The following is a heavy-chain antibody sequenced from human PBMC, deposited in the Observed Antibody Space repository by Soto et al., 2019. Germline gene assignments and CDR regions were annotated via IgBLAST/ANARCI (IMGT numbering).Heavy chain of an antibody. Sequence: QVQLVQSGAEVKKPGASVKVSCKASGYTFTRYYMHWVRQAPGQGLEWMGIINTSGGSTSYAQKFQGRVTMTRDTSTSTVYMELSSLRSEDTAVYYCARELATVTPNYYYYGLDVWGQGTTVTVSS. CDR1: GYTFTRYY. J-gene: IGHJ6*02. CDR3: ARELATVTPNYYYYGLDV. V-gene: IGHV1-46*03. D-gene: IGHD4-17*01. CDR2: INTSGGST.